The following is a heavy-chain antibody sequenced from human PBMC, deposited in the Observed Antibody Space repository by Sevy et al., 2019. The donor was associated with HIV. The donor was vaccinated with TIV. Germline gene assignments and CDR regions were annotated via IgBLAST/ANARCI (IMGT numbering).Heavy chain of an antibody. D-gene: IGHD2-2*01. J-gene: IGHJ6*03. CDR1: GFTFSNSG. CDR3: AREADCTSSSCHFYYYYYMDV. V-gene: IGHV3-48*01. CDR2: ISGSSSLR. Sequence: QLGGSLRLSCAVSGFTFSNSGMNWVRLAPGKGLEWISYISGSSSLRYHADSVRGRFSISRDNAKNSLYLQMNSLRAEDTAIYYCAREADCTSSSCHFYYYYYMDVWGKGTTVTVSS.